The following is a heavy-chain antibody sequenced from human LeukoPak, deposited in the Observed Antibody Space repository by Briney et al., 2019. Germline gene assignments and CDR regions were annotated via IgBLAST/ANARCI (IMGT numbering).Heavy chain of an antibody. J-gene: IGHJ4*02. D-gene: IGHD5-12*01. CDR2: IYSGGTT. CDR3: ARDLGYSGYDSYY. CDR1: GFTVSTNY. Sequence: GGSLRLSCAASGFTVSTNYMSWVRQAPGKGLEWVSVIYSGGTTYYADSVKGRFTISRDKSKNTLYLQMNSLRAEDTSIYYCARDLGYSGYDSYYWGQGTLVTVSS. V-gene: IGHV3-53*01.